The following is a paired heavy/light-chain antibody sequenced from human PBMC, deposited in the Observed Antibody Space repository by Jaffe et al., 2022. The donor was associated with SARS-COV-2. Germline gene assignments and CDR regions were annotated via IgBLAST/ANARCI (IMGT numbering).Light chain of an antibody. V-gene: IGLV2-23*01. CDR1: RSDVGTYDA. Sequence: QSALTQPASVSGSPGQSITISCTGSRSDVGTYDAVSWFQQHPGTAPKLMIYEGTKRPSGVSTRFSGSKSGNTASLTISGLQAEDEADYYCCSYAGFSTLFGGGTKLTVL. J-gene: IGLJ2*01. CDR3: CSYAGFSTL. CDR2: EGT.
Heavy chain of an antibody. J-gene: IGHJ3*02. CDR1: GNSISSGGYY. Sequence: QVQLQESGPGLVKPSQTLSLTCTVSGNSISSGGYYWTWLRQHPGKGLEWIGYIYHSGSTHYNPSLKSRVTMSVDTSKNQFSLKLNSVTAADTAVYYCARDGYYYASSGYGHAFDIWGQGTMVTVSS. V-gene: IGHV4-31*03. CDR2: IYHSGST. D-gene: IGHD3-22*01. CDR3: ARDGYYYASSGYGHAFDI.